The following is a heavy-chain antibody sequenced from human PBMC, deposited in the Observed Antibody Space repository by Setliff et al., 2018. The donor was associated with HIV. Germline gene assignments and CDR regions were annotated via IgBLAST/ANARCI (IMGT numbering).Heavy chain of an antibody. Sequence: GGSLSLSCAASGFTFSSYAMSWVRQAPGKGLDWVSAISGSAGSTYYADSVRGRFTISRDNSKGTLYLQMNSLRAEDTAVYYCAKAARDYYDSSGYYIGIDYWGRGTLVTVSS. CDR2: ISGSAGST. CDR3: AKAARDYYDSSGYYIGIDY. V-gene: IGHV3-23*01. J-gene: IGHJ4*02. CDR1: GFTFSSYA. D-gene: IGHD3-22*01.